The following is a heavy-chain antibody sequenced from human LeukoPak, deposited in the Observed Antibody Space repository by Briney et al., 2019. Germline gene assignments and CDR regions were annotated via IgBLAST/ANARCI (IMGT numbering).Heavy chain of an antibody. CDR2: ISSSGSTI. V-gene: IGHV3-11*01. Sequence: GGSLRLSRAASGFTFSDYYMSWIRQAPGKGLEWVSYISSSGSTIYYADSVKGRFTISRDNAKNSLYLQMNSLRAEDTAVYYCARAPVAGDFDYWGQGTLVTVSS. CDR3: ARAPVAGDFDY. CDR1: GFTFSDYY. J-gene: IGHJ4*02. D-gene: IGHD6-19*01.